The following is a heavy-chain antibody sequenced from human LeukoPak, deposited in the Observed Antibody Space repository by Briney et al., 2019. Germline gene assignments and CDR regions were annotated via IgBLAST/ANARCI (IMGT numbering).Heavy chain of an antibody. Sequence: ASVKVSCKDSGYTFTSYAMNWVRQAPGQGLEWMGWINTNTGNPTYAQGFTGRFVFSLDTSVSTAYLQISSLKAEDTAVYYCARAYYDFWSGYSGFDYWGQGTLVTVSS. D-gene: IGHD3-3*01. CDR2: INTNTGNP. CDR3: ARAYYDFWSGYSGFDY. CDR1: GYTFTSYA. J-gene: IGHJ4*02. V-gene: IGHV7-4-1*02.